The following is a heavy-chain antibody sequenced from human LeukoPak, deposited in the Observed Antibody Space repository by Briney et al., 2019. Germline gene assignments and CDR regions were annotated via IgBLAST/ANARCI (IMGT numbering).Heavy chain of an antibody. CDR2: INYSGST. J-gene: IGHJ4*02. D-gene: IGHD6-19*01. V-gene: IGHV4-34*01. CDR1: GGSFSGYY. CDR3: ARASGWHVLAFDY. Sequence: SETLSLTCADYGGSFSGYYWSWIRQPPGKGLEWIGEINYSGSTNYNPSLKSRVTISVDTSKNQFSLKLSSVTAADTAVYYCARASGWHVLAFDYWGQGTLVTVSS.